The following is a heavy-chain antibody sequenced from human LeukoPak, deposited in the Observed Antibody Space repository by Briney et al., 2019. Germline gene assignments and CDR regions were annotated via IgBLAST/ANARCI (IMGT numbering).Heavy chain of an antibody. CDR3: ARRGRNSSGWQDYL. J-gene: IGHJ4*02. CDR2: IYHTGST. Sequence: PSETLSLTCTVSGGSISSYYWSWIRQPPGKGLEWIANIYHTGSTNYNPSLSSRVTISIDTAKNQFSLKLTSVTAADTAVYYCARRGRNSSGWQDYLWGEGTLVTVSS. D-gene: IGHD6-25*01. V-gene: IGHV4-59*01. CDR1: GGSISSYY.